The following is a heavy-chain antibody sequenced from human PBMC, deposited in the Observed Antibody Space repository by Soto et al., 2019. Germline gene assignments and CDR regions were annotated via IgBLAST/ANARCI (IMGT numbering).Heavy chain of an antibody. Sequence: QGQLQLWGAGLLKPSETLSLTCAVYGGSFSGYYWSWIRQPPGKGLEWNGEINHSGSTNYNPSLKSRVPISVDTSKKQFSLKLSSVTAADTAVYYCARAKVVVATIKAYYYGMDVWGQGTTVTVSS. V-gene: IGHV4-34*01. CDR1: GGSFSGYY. CDR3: ARAKVVVATIKAYYYGMDV. J-gene: IGHJ6*02. D-gene: IGHD5-12*01. CDR2: INHSGST.